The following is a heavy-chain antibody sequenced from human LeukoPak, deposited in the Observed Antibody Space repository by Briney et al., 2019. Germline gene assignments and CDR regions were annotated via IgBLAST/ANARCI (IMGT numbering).Heavy chain of an antibody. V-gene: IGHV3-23*01. CDR3: AKDYYSSRPASFDY. D-gene: IGHD6-13*01. CDR1: GFTFSSYD. CDR2: TSGSGGST. J-gene: IGHJ4*02. Sequence: AGSLRLSCAASGFTFSSYDMSWIRQAPGKGLEWVSTTSGSGGSTYYADSVKGRFTISRDNSKNTLYLQMNSLRAEDTAVYYCAKDYYSSRPASFDYWGQGTLVTVSS.